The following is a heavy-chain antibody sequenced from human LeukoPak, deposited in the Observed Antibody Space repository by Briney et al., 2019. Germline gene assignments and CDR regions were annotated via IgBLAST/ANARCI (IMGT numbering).Heavy chain of an antibody. Sequence: SETLSLTCTVSGGSIRSYYWSWIPQPPGKGLEWNGYIYYSGSTNYNTSLKRPITISVNTSKNHFSLKLSSLTAADTASYYSGCLGTADACDIWGQGTMGTVSS. J-gene: IGHJ3*02. D-gene: IGHD6-13*01. CDR2: IYYSGST. V-gene: IGHV4-59*01. CDR3: GCLGTADACDI. CDR1: GGSIRSYY.